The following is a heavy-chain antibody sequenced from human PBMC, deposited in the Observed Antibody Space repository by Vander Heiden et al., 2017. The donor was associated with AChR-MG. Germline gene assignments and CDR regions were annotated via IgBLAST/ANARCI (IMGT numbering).Heavy chain of an antibody. CDR1: GFTFSTYT. V-gene: IGHV3-48*01. J-gene: IGHJ6*02. CDR2: ISGDSRTI. D-gene: IGHD6-13*01. CDR3: SRDPYSSSRYPYYYGMDV. Sequence: EVQLVESGGGLVQPGGSLRLSCAASGFTFSTYTMNWVRQAPGRGLEWVSYISGDSRTIYYADSVKGRFTISRDNANSSLYLQMNSLGAEDTAVYYCSRDPYSSSRYPYYYGMDVWGQGTTVTVSS.